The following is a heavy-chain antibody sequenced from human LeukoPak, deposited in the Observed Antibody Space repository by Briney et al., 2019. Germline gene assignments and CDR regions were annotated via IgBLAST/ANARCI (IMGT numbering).Heavy chain of an antibody. V-gene: IGHV4-4*02. CDR1: GGSISSGNW. D-gene: IGHD3-22*01. CDR2: IYHSGST. Sequence: PSETLSLTCAVSGGSISSGNWWSWVRQPPGKGLEWIGEIYHSGSTNYTPSLKSRVTISVDTSKDQFSLKLSSVTAADTAVYYCAKDHLEGYYDSSGYHYWGPGTLVTVSS. CDR3: AKDHLEGYYDSSGYHY. J-gene: IGHJ4*02.